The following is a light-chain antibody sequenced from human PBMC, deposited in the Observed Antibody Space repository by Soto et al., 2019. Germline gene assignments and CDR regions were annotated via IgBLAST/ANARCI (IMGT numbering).Light chain of an antibody. CDR3: QQYNNWPPNT. J-gene: IGKJ4*02. Sequence: EIVMTQSPATLSVSPGERATISCRASQSVSSNLAWYQQKPGQAPSLLIYGASTMATGIPARFSGSGSGTEFTLTISSLQSEDFAVYYCQQYNNWPPNTFGGGTKVEIK. CDR1: QSVSSN. V-gene: IGKV3-15*01. CDR2: GAS.